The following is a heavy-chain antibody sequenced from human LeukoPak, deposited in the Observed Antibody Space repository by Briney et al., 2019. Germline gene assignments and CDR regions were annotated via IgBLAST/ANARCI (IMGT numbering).Heavy chain of an antibody. CDR1: GGSVSGYY. D-gene: IGHD4-11*01. V-gene: IGHV4-59*08. CDR2: VYYSGST. Sequence: SETLSLTCVVSGGSVSGYYWGWIRQPPGRGLECIGYVYYSGSTNYNPSFKSRITISVDTSRNQFSLQLSSVTAADTAVYYCARGADYLNWFDPWGQGTLVTVSS. CDR3: ARGADYLNWFDP. J-gene: IGHJ5*02.